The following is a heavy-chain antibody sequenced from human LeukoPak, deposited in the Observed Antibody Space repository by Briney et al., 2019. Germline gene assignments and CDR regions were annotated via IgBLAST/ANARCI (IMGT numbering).Heavy chain of an antibody. CDR1: RGSISSSSYY. CDR2: IYYSGST. Sequence: PSETLSLTCTVPRGSISSSSYYWGWFRQPPGKGLEWIGSIYYSGSTYYNPSLRSRVTISVDTSKNQFSLKLSSVTAADTAVYYCARHALAARLNGMDVWGQGTTATVSS. CDR3: ARHALAARLNGMDV. J-gene: IGHJ6*02. D-gene: IGHD6-6*01. V-gene: IGHV4-39*01.